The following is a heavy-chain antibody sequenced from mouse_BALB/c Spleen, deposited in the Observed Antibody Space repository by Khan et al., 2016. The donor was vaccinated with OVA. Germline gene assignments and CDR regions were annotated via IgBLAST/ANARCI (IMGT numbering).Heavy chain of an antibody. J-gene: IGHJ4*01. CDR1: GFSLSRYN. CDR2: IWGGGVT. D-gene: IGHD2-14*01. Sequence: QVQLQQSGPGLVAPSQSLSITCTVSGFSLSRYNIHWVRQPPGKGLEWLGMIWGGGVTDYNSTLKSRLSINKDNSKSQVFLKMNSQQTDDTAMYYCARAYYRYDGYYAMDFWGQGTSVTVSS. V-gene: IGHV2-6-4*01. CDR3: ARAYYRYDGYYAMDF.